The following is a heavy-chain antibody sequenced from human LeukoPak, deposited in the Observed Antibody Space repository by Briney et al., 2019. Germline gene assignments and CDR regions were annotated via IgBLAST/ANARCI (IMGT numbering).Heavy chain of an antibody. V-gene: IGHV3-30*18. CDR2: ISYDGSNK. CDR3: AKDIHFWSGYYTGTDY. Sequence: GGSLRLSCAASGFTFSSYGMHWVRQAPGKGLEWVEVISYDGSNKYYADSVKGRFTISRDNSKNTLYLQMNSLRAEDTAVYYCAKDIHFWSGYYTGTDYWGQGTLVTVSS. D-gene: IGHD3-3*02. CDR1: GFTFSSYG. J-gene: IGHJ4*02.